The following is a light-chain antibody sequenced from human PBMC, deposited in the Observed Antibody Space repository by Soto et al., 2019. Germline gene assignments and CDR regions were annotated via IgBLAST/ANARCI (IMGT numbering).Light chain of an antibody. J-gene: IGKJ5*01. V-gene: IGKV3-20*01. Sequence: ENVLTQSPGTLSLSPGERATLSCRASQTVSCYLTWYQQRSGQAPSLLIYGAAKRATGIPDRFSGSGSGTDFTLTISRLEPEDFALYYCQQYCTSAITFGQGTRREIK. CDR2: GAA. CDR3: QQYCTSAIT. CDR1: QTVSCY.